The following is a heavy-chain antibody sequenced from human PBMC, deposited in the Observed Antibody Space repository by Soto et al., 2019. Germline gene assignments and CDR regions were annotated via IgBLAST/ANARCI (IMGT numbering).Heavy chain of an antibody. Sequence: SETLSLTCTVSGGSISSYYWSWIRQPPGRGLEYIGYIYYGGATNYNSSLKSRVTISVDTSKKQFSLKLTSVTAADTAVYYCARAACGNDVCSSSYFYYYYMDVWGKGTTVTVSS. CDR2: IYYGGAT. V-gene: IGHV4-59*01. CDR1: GGSISSYY. J-gene: IGHJ6*03. CDR3: ARAACGNDVCSSSYFYYYYMDV. D-gene: IGHD2-8*01.